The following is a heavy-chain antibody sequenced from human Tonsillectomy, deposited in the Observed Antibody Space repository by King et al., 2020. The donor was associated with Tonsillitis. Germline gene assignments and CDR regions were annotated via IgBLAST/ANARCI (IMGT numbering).Heavy chain of an antibody. J-gene: IGHJ6*02. D-gene: IGHD2-15*01. Sequence: VQLVESGAEVKKPGASVRVSCKASGYTFTHYYMHWVRQAPGQGLEWMGMINPSGGSTTYAQKFQGRVTMTRGTSTSTVYMDLSSLRSEDTAVYYCARDPHGCSEVSCYPVDYYYTMDVWGQGTTVTVSS. CDR1: GYTFTHYY. V-gene: IGHV1-46*03. CDR3: ARDPHGCSEVSCYPVDYYYTMDV. CDR2: INPSGGST.